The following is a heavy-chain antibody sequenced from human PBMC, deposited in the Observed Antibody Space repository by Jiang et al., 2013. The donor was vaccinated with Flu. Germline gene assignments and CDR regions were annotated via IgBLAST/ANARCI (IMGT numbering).Heavy chain of an antibody. CDR1: GFSFSDYG. V-gene: IGHV3-30*18. CDR3: AKSRTGHSYGDGYDY. J-gene: IGHJ4*02. D-gene: IGHD5-18*01. Sequence: VQLLESGGGVVQPGRSLTLSCVGSGFSFSDYGIHWVRQTPGKGLEWVGVISFDGNFKYYADSVKGRFTISRDNSKNTLYLQIDSLRAEDTAVYLCAKSRTGHSYGDGYDYWGQGTLVTVSS. CDR2: ISFDGNFK.